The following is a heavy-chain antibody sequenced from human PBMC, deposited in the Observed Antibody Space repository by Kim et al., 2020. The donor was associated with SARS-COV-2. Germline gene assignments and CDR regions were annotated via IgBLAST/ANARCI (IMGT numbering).Heavy chain of an antibody. J-gene: IGHJ4*02. Sequence: NPSGSTNYNPSLKSRVTISVDTSKNQFSLKLSSVTAADTAVYYCARVGVGWGQGTLVTVSS. D-gene: IGHD3-10*01. CDR2: NPSGST. CDR3: ARVGVG. V-gene: IGHV4-34*01.